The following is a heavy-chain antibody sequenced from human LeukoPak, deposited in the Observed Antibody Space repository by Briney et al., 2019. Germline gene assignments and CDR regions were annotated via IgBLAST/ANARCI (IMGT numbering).Heavy chain of an antibody. CDR2: INPSVGSA. CDR3: ARASGYSSRFDY. CDR1: GYTFTSYY. V-gene: IGHV1-46*01. Sequence: GASLKASCKASGYTFTSYYMHWVRQAPGQGREWMGIINPSVGSASYAQKCQGRVTMTKDTSTSTVYMELSSLRSEDTAVYYCARASGYSSRFDYWGQGTLVTVSS. J-gene: IGHJ4*02. D-gene: IGHD6-19*01.